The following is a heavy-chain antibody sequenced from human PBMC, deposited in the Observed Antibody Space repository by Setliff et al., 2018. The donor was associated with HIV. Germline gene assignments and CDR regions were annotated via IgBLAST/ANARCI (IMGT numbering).Heavy chain of an antibody. Sequence: ASETLSLTCAVYGGSFSGYYWSWIRQPPGKGLEWIGEINHSGSTNYNPSLKSRVSISVDTSKNQFSLKLSPVTAADTAVYYCARVSVVMIVVVITPYYMDVWGQGTTVTVSS. CDR1: GGSFSGYY. J-gene: IGHJ6*03. V-gene: IGHV4-34*01. CDR2: INHSGST. D-gene: IGHD3-22*01. CDR3: ARVSVVMIVVVITPYYMDV.